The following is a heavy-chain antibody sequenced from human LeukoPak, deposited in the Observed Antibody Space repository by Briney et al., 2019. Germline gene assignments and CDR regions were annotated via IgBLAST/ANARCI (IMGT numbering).Heavy chain of an antibody. CDR2: INPSGGST. CDR1: GYTFTSYH. CDR3: ARVGTHPRAFDI. Sequence: ASVKVSCKASGYTFTSYHMHWVRQAPGQGLEWMGIINPSGGSTSYAQKFQGRVTMTRDMSTSTVYMELSSLRSEDTAVYYCARVGTHPRAFDIWGQGTMVTVSS. V-gene: IGHV1-46*01. D-gene: IGHD1-1*01. J-gene: IGHJ3*02.